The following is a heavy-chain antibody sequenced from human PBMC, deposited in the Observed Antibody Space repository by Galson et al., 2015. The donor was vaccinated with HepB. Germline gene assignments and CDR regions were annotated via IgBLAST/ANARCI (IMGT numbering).Heavy chain of an antibody. V-gene: IGHV4-34*01. D-gene: IGHD2-8*01. Sequence: ETLSLTCAVYGGSFSSYYWSWIRQPPGKGLEWIGEINHSGSTNYNPSLKSRVTISVDTSKNQFSLKLSSVTAADTAVYYCAREEGDCTNGVCYSHPVGRNWFDPWGQGTLVTVSS. CDR1: GGSFSSYY. J-gene: IGHJ5*02. CDR3: AREEGDCTNGVCYSHPVGRNWFDP. CDR2: INHSGST.